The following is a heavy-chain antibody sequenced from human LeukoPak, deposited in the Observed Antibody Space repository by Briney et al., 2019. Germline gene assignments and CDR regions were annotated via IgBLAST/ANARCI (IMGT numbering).Heavy chain of an antibody. J-gene: IGHJ4*02. V-gene: IGHV3-7*01. D-gene: IGHD3-9*01. CDR3: ARISFDRGFDY. CDR2: MNQGGSKK. Sequence: GGSLRLSCVASEFIFTNFAMSWVRQAPGKGLEWVANMNQGGSKKYYVDSVKGRYTISRDNAKNSLYLQMNSLRAEDTAVYYCARISFDRGFDYWDQGTLVTVSS. CDR1: EFIFTNFA.